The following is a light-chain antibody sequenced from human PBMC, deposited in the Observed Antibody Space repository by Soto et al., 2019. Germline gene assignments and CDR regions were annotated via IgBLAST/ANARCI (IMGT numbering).Light chain of an antibody. Sequence: QSALTQPASVSGSPGQSITISCTRTSSDVGGYNYVSWYQQHPGKAPKLMIYEVSNRPSGVSNRFSGSKSGNTASLTISGLHTEDEADYYCSSYTSSSTLVFGTGTKLTVL. V-gene: IGLV2-14*01. J-gene: IGLJ1*01. CDR2: EVS. CDR3: SSYTSSSTLV. CDR1: SSDVGGYNY.